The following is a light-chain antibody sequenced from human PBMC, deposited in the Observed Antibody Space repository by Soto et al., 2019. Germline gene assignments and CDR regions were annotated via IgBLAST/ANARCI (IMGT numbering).Light chain of an antibody. CDR1: QSISSS. J-gene: IGKJ1*01. Sequence: EIVLTQSPATLSLSPGERATLSCRASQSISSSLAWYQQKPGQAPRLLIYDASSRATGFPARSSGSGSGTDFTLTIGSLEPEDFAVYYCQQRSEWPRTFGQGTKVDIK. CDR3: QQRSEWPRT. CDR2: DAS. V-gene: IGKV3-11*01.